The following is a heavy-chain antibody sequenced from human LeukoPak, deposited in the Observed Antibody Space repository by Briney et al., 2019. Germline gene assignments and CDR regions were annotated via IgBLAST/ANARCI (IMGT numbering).Heavy chain of an antibody. CDR3: ARGRATPIGYCSSTSCYTFWRNWFDP. CDR2: IYYSGST. J-gene: IGHJ5*02. Sequence: SETLSLTWTVSGGSISSSSYYWGWIRQPPGKGLEWIGSIYYSGSTYYNPSLKSRVTISVDRSKNQFSLKLSSVTAADTAVYYCARGRATPIGYCSSTSCYTFWRNWFDPWGQGTLVTVSS. V-gene: IGHV4-39*07. CDR1: GGSISSSSYY. D-gene: IGHD2-2*02.